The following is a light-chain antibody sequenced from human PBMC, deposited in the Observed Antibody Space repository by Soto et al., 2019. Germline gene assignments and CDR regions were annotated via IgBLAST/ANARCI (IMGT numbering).Light chain of an antibody. CDR3: AAWDDSLNGFWV. J-gene: IGLJ3*02. CDR1: SSNIGSNT. Sequence: QSVLTQPPSASGTPGQRVSISCSGSSSNIGSNTVNWYQQLPGTAPKLLIYSNNQRPSGVPDRFSGSKSGTSAFLAISGLQSEDEADYYCAAWDDSLNGFWVFGGGPKVTVL. V-gene: IGLV1-44*01. CDR2: SNN.